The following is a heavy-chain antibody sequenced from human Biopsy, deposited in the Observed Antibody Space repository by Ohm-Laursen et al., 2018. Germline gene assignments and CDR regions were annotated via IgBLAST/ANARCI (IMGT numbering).Heavy chain of an antibody. CDR2: VYYTGST. D-gene: IGHD3-22*01. Sequence: TLSLTCTVSGDSISSYYWSWIRQPPGKGLEWIGYVYYTGSTDYNPSIQSRVTISVDTSKNHFSLRLRSVTPADTAIYYCARDRGYYSDRTVPGYFDLWGRGTLVTVSS. CDR1: GDSISSYY. CDR3: ARDRGYYSDRTVPGYFDL. J-gene: IGHJ2*01. V-gene: IGHV4-59*01.